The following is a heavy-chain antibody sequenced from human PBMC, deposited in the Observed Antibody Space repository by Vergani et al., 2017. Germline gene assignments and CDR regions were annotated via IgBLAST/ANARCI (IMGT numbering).Heavy chain of an antibody. CDR3: ARTRPKLPRLTYYDFWSGYVGWFDP. J-gene: IGHJ5*02. CDR2: IHHSGRT. Sequence: QVQPQQWGAGLLKPSETLSLTCDVYDGSFTDYYWSWIRQPPGKGLEWIGEIHHSGRTNNNPSLNSRVTISVDTSKKQFSLKLSSVTAADTAVYYCARTRPKLPRLTYYDFWSGYVGWFDPWGQGTLVTVSS. V-gene: IGHV4-34*01. CDR1: DGSFTDYY. D-gene: IGHD3-3*01.